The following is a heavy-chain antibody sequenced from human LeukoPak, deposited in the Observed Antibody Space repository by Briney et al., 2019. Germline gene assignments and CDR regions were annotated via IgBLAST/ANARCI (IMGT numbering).Heavy chain of an antibody. D-gene: IGHD2-15*01. CDR3: ATTLYCSGGSCYHDY. Sequence: GGSLRLSCAASGFTFSSYEMNWVRRAPGKGLEWVSYISSSGSTIYYADSVKGRFTISRDNAKNSLYLQMNSLRAEDTAVYYCATTLYCSGGSCYHDYWGQGTLVTVSS. J-gene: IGHJ4*02. CDR2: ISSSGSTI. V-gene: IGHV3-48*03. CDR1: GFTFSSYE.